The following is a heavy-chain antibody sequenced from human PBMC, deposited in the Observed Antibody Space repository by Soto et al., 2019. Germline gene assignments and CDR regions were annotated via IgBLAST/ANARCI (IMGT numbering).Heavy chain of an antibody. J-gene: IGHJ6*02. CDR3: ARLGSGWYPNYYSGMDV. V-gene: IGHV5-51*01. CDR1: GYSFTSYW. D-gene: IGHD6-19*01. CDR2: IYPCDSDT. Sequence: PGDSLKLFCKGSGYSFTSYWICWVRQMHGKGLAWMGIIYPCDSDTRYSPPFQGQGTISADKSINTAYLQWSSLKASDTAMYYCARLGSGWYPNYYSGMDVWGQGTKVTVYS.